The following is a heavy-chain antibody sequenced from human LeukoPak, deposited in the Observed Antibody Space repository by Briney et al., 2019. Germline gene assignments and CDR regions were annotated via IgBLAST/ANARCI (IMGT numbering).Heavy chain of an antibody. Sequence: PGRSLRLSCAASGFTFSSYGMHWARQAPGKGLEWVAVISYDGSNKYYADSVKGRFTISRDNSKNTLYLQMNSLRAEDTAVYYCAKDLTVTTFAYYYYYGMDVWGKGTTVTVSS. V-gene: IGHV3-30*18. CDR1: GFTFSSYG. D-gene: IGHD4-17*01. CDR2: ISYDGSNK. CDR3: AKDLTVTTFAYYYYYGMDV. J-gene: IGHJ6*04.